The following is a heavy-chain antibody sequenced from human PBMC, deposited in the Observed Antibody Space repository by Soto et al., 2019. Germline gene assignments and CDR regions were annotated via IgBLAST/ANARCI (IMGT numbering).Heavy chain of an antibody. V-gene: IGHV4-34*01. J-gene: IGHJ4*02. Sequence: PSETLSLTCAVYGGSFSGYYWSWIRQPPGKGLEWIGEINHSGSTNYNPSLKSRVTISVDTSKNQFSLKLSSVTAADTAVYYCARVDLAVVYYDFWSGYHTRGYYFDYWGQGTLVTVSS. CDR1: GGSFSGYY. D-gene: IGHD3-3*01. CDR3: ARVDLAVVYYDFWSGYHTRGYYFDY. CDR2: INHSGST.